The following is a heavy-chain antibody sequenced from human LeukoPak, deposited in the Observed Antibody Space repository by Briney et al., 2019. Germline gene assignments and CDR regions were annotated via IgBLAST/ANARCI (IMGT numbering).Heavy chain of an antibody. J-gene: IGHJ5*02. Sequence: ASVKVSCKASGYTFTSYDINWVRQAPGQGLEWMGIINPSGGSTSYAQKFQGRVTVTRDTSTSTVYMELSSLRSEDTAVYYCARDPQGYYYDSSVWFDPWGQGTLVTVSS. CDR1: GYTFTSYD. V-gene: IGHV1-46*01. CDR3: ARDPQGYYYDSSVWFDP. D-gene: IGHD3-22*01. CDR2: INPSGGST.